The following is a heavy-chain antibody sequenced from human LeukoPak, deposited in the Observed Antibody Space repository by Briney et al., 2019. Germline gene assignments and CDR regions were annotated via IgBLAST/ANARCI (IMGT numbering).Heavy chain of an antibody. CDR3: AKGSVALAGSPGDS. V-gene: IGHV3-23*01. Sequence: PGGSLRLSCVGSGFTFSSYTMNWVRRAPGKGLEWVATIGGSGYSTYYPASVKGRIIVSRDNSKNTLLLQMDRLRGDDTAVYYCAKGSVALAGSPGDSWGQGTLVTVSS. CDR1: GFTFSSYT. D-gene: IGHD6-19*01. CDR2: IGGSGYST. J-gene: IGHJ4*02.